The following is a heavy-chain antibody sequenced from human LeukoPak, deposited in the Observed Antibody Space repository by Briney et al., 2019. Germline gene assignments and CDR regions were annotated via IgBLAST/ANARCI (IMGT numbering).Heavy chain of an antibody. D-gene: IGHD3-22*01. CDR2: FYYSGST. V-gene: IGHV4-61*05. Sequence: PSETLSLTCTVSGGSISSSSYYWGWIRQPPGKGLEWIGYFYYSGSTNYNPSLKSRVTISADTSKNQFSLKLSSVTAADTAVYYCARLGTYYYDDSGYYYDEALVAFDIWGQGTVVTVSS. CDR3: ARLGTYYYDDSGYYYDEALVAFDI. J-gene: IGHJ3*02. CDR1: GGSISSSSYY.